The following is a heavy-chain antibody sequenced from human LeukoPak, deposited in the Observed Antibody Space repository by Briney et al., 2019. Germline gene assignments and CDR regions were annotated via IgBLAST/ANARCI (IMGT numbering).Heavy chain of an antibody. CDR3: ARDFRPNVFQL. V-gene: IGHV4-39*07. D-gene: IGHD2/OR15-2a*01. J-gene: IGHJ3*01. CDR1: GGSISSSSYY. Sequence: SETLSLTCTVSGGSISSSSYYWGWIRQPPGKGLEWIGSIYYSGSTYYNPSLKSRVTISVDTSKNQFSLKLSSVTAADTAVYYCARDFRPNVFQLWGQGTMVTVSS. CDR2: IYYSGST.